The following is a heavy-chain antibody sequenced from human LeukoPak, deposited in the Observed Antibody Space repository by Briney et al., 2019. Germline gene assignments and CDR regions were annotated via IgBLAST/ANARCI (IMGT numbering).Heavy chain of an antibody. CDR1: GFTFSSYG. J-gene: IGHJ4*02. D-gene: IGHD6-13*01. CDR2: IRYDGSNK. V-gene: IGHV3-30*02. CDR3: AKDITLSAAAGTIDY. Sequence: PGGSLRLSCAASGFTFSSYGMHWVRQAPGKGLEWVAFIRYDGSNKYYADSVKGRFTISRDNSKNTLYLQMNSLRAEDTAVYYCAKDITLSAAAGTIDYWGQGTLVTVSS.